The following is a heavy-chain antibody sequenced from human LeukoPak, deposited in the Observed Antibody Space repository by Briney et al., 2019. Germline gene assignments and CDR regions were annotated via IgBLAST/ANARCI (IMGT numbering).Heavy chain of an antibody. Sequence: PGGSLRLSCVASEFTFRSYDMHWVRQAPGKGLEWVAVISYDGSNKDYADSVKGRFTISRDNTKNTLFLQMNSLRAEDTAVYYCARGLRPYNWNDVPLRNWGQGTLVTVSS. J-gene: IGHJ4*02. V-gene: IGHV3-30*03. CDR3: ARGLRPYNWNDVPLRN. CDR2: ISYDGSNK. D-gene: IGHD1-20*01. CDR1: EFTFRSYD.